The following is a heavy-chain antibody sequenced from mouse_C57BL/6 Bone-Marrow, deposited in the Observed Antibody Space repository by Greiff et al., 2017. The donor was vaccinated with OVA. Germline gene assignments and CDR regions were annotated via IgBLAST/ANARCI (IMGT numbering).Heavy chain of an antibody. CDR2: IDPSDSYT. J-gene: IGHJ2*01. CDR3: AREDYYGSSYERNFDY. D-gene: IGHD1-1*01. V-gene: IGHV1-69*01. Sequence: VQLQQSGAELVMPGASVKLSCKASGYTFTSYWMHWVKQRPGQGLEWIGEIDPSDSYTNYNQKFKGKSTLTVDKSSSTAYMQLSSLTSEDSAVYYCAREDYYGSSYERNFDYWGQGTTLTVSS. CDR1: GYTFTSYW.